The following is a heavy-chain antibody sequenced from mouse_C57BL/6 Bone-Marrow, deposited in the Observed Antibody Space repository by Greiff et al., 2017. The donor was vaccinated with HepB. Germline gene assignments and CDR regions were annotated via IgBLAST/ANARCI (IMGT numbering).Heavy chain of an antibody. D-gene: IGHD2-2*01. J-gene: IGHJ1*03. CDR2: ISGGGGNT. CDR1: GFTFSSYT. V-gene: IGHV5-9*04. CDR3: ARGGVYYADDGWDIDV. Sequence: EVHLVESGGGLVKPGGSLKLSCAASGFTFSSYTMYWVRQTPGKRLEWVATISGGGGNTYYPDSVKGRFTISRDKAKNTLYLQMSSLRSEDTAVYYCARGGVYYADDGWDIDVWGTGTSVTVSS.